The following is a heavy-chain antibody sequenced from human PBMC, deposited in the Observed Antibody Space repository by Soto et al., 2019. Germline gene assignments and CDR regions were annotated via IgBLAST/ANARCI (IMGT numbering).Heavy chain of an antibody. CDR2: IYHSGST. D-gene: IGHD2-15*01. V-gene: IGHV4-4*02. Sequence: QVQLQESGPGLVKPSGTLSLTCAVSSGSISSSNWWSWVRQPPGKGLEWIGEIYHSGSTNYNPSLKSRVTISVDKAKNQFSLKLSSVTAADTAVYYCARVYCSGGSCYRGAFDIWGQGTMVTVSS. J-gene: IGHJ3*02. CDR1: SGSISSSNW. CDR3: ARVYCSGGSCYRGAFDI.